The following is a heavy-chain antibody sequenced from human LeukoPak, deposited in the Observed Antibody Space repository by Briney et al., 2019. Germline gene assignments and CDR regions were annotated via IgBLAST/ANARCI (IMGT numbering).Heavy chain of an antibody. Sequence: SETLSLTCTVSGGSFSNGNYYWSWLRQPPGKALEWIGYIYYSGSTYYNPSLEGRVTISVDTSKNQFSVKLSSVTTADTAVYYCARGRGSYFRDYYYYGMDVWGQGTTVTVSS. D-gene: IGHD1-26*01. CDR3: ARGRGSYFRDYYYYGMDV. CDR2: IYYSGST. V-gene: IGHV4-61*01. J-gene: IGHJ6*02. CDR1: GGSFSNGNYY.